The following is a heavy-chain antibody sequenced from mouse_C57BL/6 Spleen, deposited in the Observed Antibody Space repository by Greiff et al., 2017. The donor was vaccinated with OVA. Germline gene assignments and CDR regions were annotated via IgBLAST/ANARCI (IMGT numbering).Heavy chain of an antibody. CDR3: ARGGRAMDY. Sequence: QVQLQQPGAELVKPGASVKMSCKASGYTFTSYWITWVKQRPGQGLEWIGNIYPSDSETHYNQKFKDKATLTVDKSSSTAYMQLSSLTSEDSAVYYCARGGRAMDYWGQGTSVTVSS. CDR1: GYTFTSYW. V-gene: IGHV1-61*01. J-gene: IGHJ4*01. CDR2: IYPSDSET.